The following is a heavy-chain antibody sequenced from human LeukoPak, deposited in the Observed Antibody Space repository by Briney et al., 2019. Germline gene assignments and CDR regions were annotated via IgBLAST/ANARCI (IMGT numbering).Heavy chain of an antibody. Sequence: GGSLRLSCAASGFTFSSYAMHWVRQAPGKGLEWVAVISYDGSNKYYADSVKGRFTISRDNAKNSLYLQMNSLRAEDTAVYYCASCPAEYYYDSSGYYYIYYYGMDVWGQGTTVTVSS. CDR3: ASCPAEYYYDSSGYYYIYYYGMDV. J-gene: IGHJ6*02. CDR1: GFTFSSYA. V-gene: IGHV3-30*04. CDR2: ISYDGSNK. D-gene: IGHD3-22*01.